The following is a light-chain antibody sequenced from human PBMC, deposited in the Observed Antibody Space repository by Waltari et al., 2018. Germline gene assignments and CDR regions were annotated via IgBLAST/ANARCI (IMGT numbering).Light chain of an antibody. V-gene: IGKV3-11*01. J-gene: IGKJ3*01. CDR1: QSVSSY. Sequence: EIVLTQSPATLSLSPGERATLSCRASQSVSSYLAWYQQKPGQAPRLLIYDASNRATCLPARFRWRGSGTKFHSTNRSLGPEDFAVYYCQQRSNLPTFGPGTKVDIK. CDR3: QQRSNLPT. CDR2: DAS.